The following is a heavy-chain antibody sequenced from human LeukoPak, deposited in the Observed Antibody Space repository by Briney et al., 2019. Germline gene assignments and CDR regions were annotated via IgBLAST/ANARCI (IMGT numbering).Heavy chain of an antibody. CDR2: ISGSGGST. J-gene: IGHJ4*02. CDR3: ARVARELTFGGVIVKLLVYYFDY. D-gene: IGHD3-16*02. V-gene: IGHV3-23*01. CDR1: GFTFSSYA. Sequence: PGGSLRLSCAASGFTFSSYAMSWVRQAPGKGLEWVSAISGSGGSTYYADSVKGRFTISRDNSKNTLYLQMNSLRAEDTAVYYCARVARELTFGGVIVKLLVYYFDYWGQGTLVTVSS.